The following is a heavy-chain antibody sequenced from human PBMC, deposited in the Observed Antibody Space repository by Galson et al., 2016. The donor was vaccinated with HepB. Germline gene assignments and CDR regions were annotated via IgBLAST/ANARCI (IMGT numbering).Heavy chain of an antibody. J-gene: IGHJ6*02. CDR1: GFTFTSNY. CDR2: IHTDGSSP. Sequence: SLRLSCAASGFTFTSNYMHWVRQAPGKGLVWVSGIHTDGSSPIYADSVKGRFTSTRDNTQNTLYLQMNSLRAEDSAVYYCGRGAYFGMDVWGQGTAVTVSS. CDR3: GRGAYFGMDV. V-gene: IGHV3-74*01.